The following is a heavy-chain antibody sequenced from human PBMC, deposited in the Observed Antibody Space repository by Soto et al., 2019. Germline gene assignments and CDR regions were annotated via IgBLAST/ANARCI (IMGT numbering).Heavy chain of an antibody. D-gene: IGHD3-16*01. CDR3: AEASSDVANY. Sequence: QMQLVQSGPEVKKPGTSVKVSCKASGFTFTSSAVQWVRQARGQRLEWIGWFVVGSGNTNYAQKLQERGTITRDMSTSTDYMEMSSLRTEDSAVYYCAEASSDVANYWGQGTLVTVCS. J-gene: IGHJ4*02. V-gene: IGHV1-58*01. CDR2: FVVGSGNT. CDR1: GFTFTSSA.